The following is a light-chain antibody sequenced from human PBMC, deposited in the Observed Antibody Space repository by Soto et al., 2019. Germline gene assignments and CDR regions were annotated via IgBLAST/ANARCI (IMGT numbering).Light chain of an antibody. CDR1: QGISSY. Sequence: DIQLTQSPSFLSASVGDRVTITCRASQGISSYLAWYQQKPGKAPKLLIYAASTLQSGVPSRFSGSGSRTEFPLTISSLQPEDFATYFCQQLNSYGLSFGGGTKLEIK. CDR2: AAS. CDR3: QQLNSYGLS. V-gene: IGKV1-9*01. J-gene: IGKJ4*01.